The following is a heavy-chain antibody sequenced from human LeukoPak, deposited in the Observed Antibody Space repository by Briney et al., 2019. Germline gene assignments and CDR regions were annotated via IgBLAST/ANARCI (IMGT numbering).Heavy chain of an antibody. V-gene: IGHV4-4*02. J-gene: IGHJ4*02. Sequence: SGTLSLTCAVSGVSISSCNWWTWVRQPPGKGLEWIGEISHCGDTKYSPSLRTRVTISIDESKNHLSLNLNSVTAADTAMYYCATRDQSRTDVVPPDYWGQGTLVTVSS. CDR1: GVSISSCNW. CDR2: ISHCGDT. D-gene: IGHD5-18*01. CDR3: ATRDQSRTDVVPPDY.